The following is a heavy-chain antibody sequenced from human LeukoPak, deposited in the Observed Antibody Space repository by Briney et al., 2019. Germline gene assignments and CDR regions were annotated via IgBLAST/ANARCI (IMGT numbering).Heavy chain of an antibody. Sequence: GGSLRLSCPVSGLTVSSNYTSWVRQAPGKGLEWVSVIYSGGSTYYADSVKGRFTISRDNSKNTLYLQMNSLRAEDTAVYYCARGCSSTSCYGFDYWGQGTLVTVSS. CDR2: IYSGGST. J-gene: IGHJ4*02. CDR3: ARGCSSTSCYGFDY. CDR1: GLTVSSNY. D-gene: IGHD2-2*01. V-gene: IGHV3-53*01.